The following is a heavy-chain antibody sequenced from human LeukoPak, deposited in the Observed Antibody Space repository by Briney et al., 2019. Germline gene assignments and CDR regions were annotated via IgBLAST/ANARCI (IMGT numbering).Heavy chain of an antibody. CDR2: ISWNSGSI. CDR3: AKGPRVGASEDYFDY. V-gene: IGHV3-9*01. Sequence: GGSLRLSCAASGFTFDDYAMHWVRQAPGKGLEWVSGISWNSGSIGHADSVKGRFTISRDNAKNSLYLQMNSLRAEDTALYYCAKGPRVGASEDYFDYWGQGTLVTVSS. CDR1: GFTFDDYA. J-gene: IGHJ4*02. D-gene: IGHD1-26*01.